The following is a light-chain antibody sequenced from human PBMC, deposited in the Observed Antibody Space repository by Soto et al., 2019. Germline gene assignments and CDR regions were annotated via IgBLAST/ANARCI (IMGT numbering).Light chain of an antibody. CDR1: SSDVGGYDY. V-gene: IGLV2-8*01. Sequence: QPVLTQPPSASGSPGQSVTISCTGTSSDVGGYDYVAWFQQHPGKAPKVIIYDVIKRPSGVPDRFSGSKSGNTASLTVSGLQAEDEADYYCGSHAGSRVVFGGGTKLTVL. CDR2: DVI. CDR3: GSHAGSRVV. J-gene: IGLJ2*01.